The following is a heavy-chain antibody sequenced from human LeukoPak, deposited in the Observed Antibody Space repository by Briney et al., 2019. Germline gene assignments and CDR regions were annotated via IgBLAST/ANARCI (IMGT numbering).Heavy chain of an antibody. CDR3: ATSGWYQTGVY. CDR2: IYYSGST. D-gene: IGHD6-13*01. J-gene: IGHJ4*02. V-gene: IGHV4-59*12. CDR1: GVSISSYY. Sequence: SSETLSLTCTVSGVSISSYYWSWIRQPPGKGLEWIGYIYYSGSTNYNPSLKSRVTISVDTSKNQFSLKLSSLTAADTAVYYCATSGWYQTGVYWGQGTLVTVSS.